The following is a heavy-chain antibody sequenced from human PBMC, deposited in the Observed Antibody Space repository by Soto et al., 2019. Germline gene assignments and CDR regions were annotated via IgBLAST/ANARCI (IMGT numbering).Heavy chain of an antibody. CDR1: GGTFRNYD. J-gene: IGHJ4*02. V-gene: IGHV1-69*01. CDR2: IVPIFNKV. Sequence: QVQLMQSGAEVKKPGSAVKVSCKATGGTFRNYDVNWVRQAPGQGLEWMGQIVPIFNKVKFAQKFQGRLTLTAVASTTTVYMELSSLTSEDTAVYFCAKDRHYYDSSGYYYYYFDSWGQGTLVTVSS. CDR3: AKDRHYYDSSGYYYYYFDS. D-gene: IGHD3-22*01.